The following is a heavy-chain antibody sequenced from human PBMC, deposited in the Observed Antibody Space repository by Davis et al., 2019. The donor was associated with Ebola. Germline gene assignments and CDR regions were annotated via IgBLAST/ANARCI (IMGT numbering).Heavy chain of an antibody. CDR2: IKQDGSEK. CDR1: GFTFSSYW. Sequence: GESLKISCAASGFTFSSYWMSWVRQAPGKGLEWVANIKQDGSEKYYVDSVKGRFTISRHNSKNTLYLQMNSLRAEDTAVYYCARHSSSSAAPFDYWGQGTLVTVSS. V-gene: IGHV3-7*03. D-gene: IGHD6-6*01. CDR3: ARHSSSSAAPFDY. J-gene: IGHJ4*02.